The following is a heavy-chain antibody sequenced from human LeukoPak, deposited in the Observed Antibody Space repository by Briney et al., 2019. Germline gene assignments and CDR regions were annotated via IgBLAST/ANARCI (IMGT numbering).Heavy chain of an antibody. J-gene: IGHJ6*03. CDR3: AREGRTRAMDV. D-gene: IGHD1-14*01. V-gene: IGHV3-53*01. CDR1: GFTVSSNY. Sequence: GGSLRLSCAASGFTVSSNYMSWVRQAPGKGLEWASVIYSGGSTYYADSVKGRFTISRDNSKNTLYLQMNSLRAEDTAVYYCAREGRTRAMDVWGKGTTVTVSS. CDR2: IYSGGST.